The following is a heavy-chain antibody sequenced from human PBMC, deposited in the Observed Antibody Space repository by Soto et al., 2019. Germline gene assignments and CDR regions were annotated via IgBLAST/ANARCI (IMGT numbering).Heavy chain of an antibody. CDR2: VYKSGGT. CDR1: GGSISSSTYY. J-gene: IGHJ4*02. V-gene: IGHV4-39*01. Sequence: QLQLQESGPGLVKPSETLSLTCSVSGGSISSSTYYWVWIRQSPGKGLEWIGRVYKSGGTYYNPSLNSRVSIPVDTPNNQFSLKINSVTAADTALYYCARHDDAGYYFDYWGQGILVTVSS. CDR3: ARHDDAGYYFDY.